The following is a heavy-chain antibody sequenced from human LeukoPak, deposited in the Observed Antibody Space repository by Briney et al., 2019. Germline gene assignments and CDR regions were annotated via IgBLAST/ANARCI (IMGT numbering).Heavy chain of an antibody. CDR1: GVSISSVY. D-gene: IGHD3-10*01. CDR2: ISFSGSA. V-gene: IGHV4-59*08. CDR3: ARHYYSTGSYSSRSYYYGMDV. J-gene: IGHJ6*02. Sequence: SHSLSPARSVAGVSISSVYRGCGRHSPGKRLGWSGDISFSGSANYNTSLKRRVTISVDMCKNQCSLKLSSVTAAATAVYSCARHYYSTGSYSSRSYYYGMDVWGQGTSVTVSS.